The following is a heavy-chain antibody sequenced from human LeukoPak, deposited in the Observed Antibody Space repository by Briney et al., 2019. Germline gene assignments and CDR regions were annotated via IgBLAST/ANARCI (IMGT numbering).Heavy chain of an antibody. CDR1: GFTFSNAW. V-gene: IGHV3-21*01. D-gene: IGHD6-13*01. CDR3: ARERSGYSSSWPRELDY. CDR2: ISSSSSYI. J-gene: IGHJ4*02. Sequence: GGSLRLSCAASGFTFSNAWMSWVRQAPGKGLEWVSSISSSSSYIYYADSVKGRFTISRDNAKNSLYLQMNSLRAEDTAVYYCARERSGYSSSWPRELDYWGQGTLVTVSS.